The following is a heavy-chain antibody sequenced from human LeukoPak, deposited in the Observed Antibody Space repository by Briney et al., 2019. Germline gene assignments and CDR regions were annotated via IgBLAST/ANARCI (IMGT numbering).Heavy chain of an antibody. CDR2: IYHSGST. J-gene: IGHJ4*02. CDR1: GYSISSGYY. D-gene: IGHD2-21*01. V-gene: IGHV4-38-2*02. Sequence: SETLSLTCTVSGYSISSGYYWGWIRQPPGKGLEWIGSIYHSGSTYYNPSLKSRVTISVDTSKNQFSLKLSSVTAADTAVYYCARDQVNAFDIWGQGTLVTVSS. CDR3: ARDQVNAFDI.